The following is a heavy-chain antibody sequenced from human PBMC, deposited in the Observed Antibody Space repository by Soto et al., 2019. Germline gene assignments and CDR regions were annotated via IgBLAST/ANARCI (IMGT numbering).Heavy chain of an antibody. CDR3: ARSREFDY. V-gene: IGHV4-30-2*01. CDR2: IFPSGTT. J-gene: IGHJ4*02. CDR1: GGSLSGATYS. Sequence: SETLSLTCGVSGGSLSGATYSWNWIRQPPGKGLEWIGYIFPSGTTYYNPSLKSRVSISIDVSKYQFSLSLRSLIAADTAVYYCARSREFDYWSQGTLVTVPS.